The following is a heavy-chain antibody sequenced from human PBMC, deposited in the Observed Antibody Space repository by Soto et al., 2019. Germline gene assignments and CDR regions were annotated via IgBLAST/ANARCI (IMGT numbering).Heavy chain of an antibody. CDR1: GYTFTSYY. CDR2: INPSGGST. V-gene: IGHV1-46*01. D-gene: IGHD6-25*01. Sequence: ASVKISSKASGYTFTSYYMHWVRQAPGQGLEWMGIINPSGGSTSYAQKFQGRVTMTRDTSTSTVYMELSSLRSDDTGLYYCGRKEKQRPFDYWGQRTLVTVSS. CDR3: GRKEKQRPFDY. J-gene: IGHJ4*03.